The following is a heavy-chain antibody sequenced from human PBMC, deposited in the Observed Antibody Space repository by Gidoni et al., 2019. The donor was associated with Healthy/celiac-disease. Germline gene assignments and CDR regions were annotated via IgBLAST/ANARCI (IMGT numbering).Heavy chain of an antibody. CDR1: GFTFRSYA. CDR2: ISYDGSNK. Sequence: QVQLVESGGGVVQPGRSLRLSCAASGFTFRSYAMPWVRQAPGKGLEWVAVISYDGSNKYYADSVKGRFTISRDNSKNTLYLQMNSLRAEDTAVYYCARVSSSGSGGGSYYFDYWGQGTLVTVSS. V-gene: IGHV3-30*04. CDR3: ARVSSSGSGGGSYYFDY. J-gene: IGHJ4*02. D-gene: IGHD6-19*01.